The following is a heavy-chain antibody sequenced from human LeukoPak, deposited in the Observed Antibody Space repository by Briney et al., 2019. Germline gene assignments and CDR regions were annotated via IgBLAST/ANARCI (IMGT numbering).Heavy chain of an antibody. D-gene: IGHD1-26*01. CDR3: YHMDV. CDR1: GDIFNSYS. V-gene: IGHV1-69*05. Sequence: GASVKVSCKASGDIFNSYSMSWVRQAPGQGLEWMGGIIPMFGSANYAQKFQGRVTITTDQSTTTAYYCARVGRSRGSLPNSYYHMDVWGKGTTVTVSS. J-gene: IGHJ6*03. CDR2: IIPMFGSA.